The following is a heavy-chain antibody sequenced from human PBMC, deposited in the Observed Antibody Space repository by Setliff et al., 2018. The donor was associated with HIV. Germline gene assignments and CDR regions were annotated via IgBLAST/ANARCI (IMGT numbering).Heavy chain of an antibody. Sequence: LRLSCAASGFTFSSYAMHWVRQAPGKGLEWVAVISYDGSNKYYADSVKGRFTISRDNSKNTLYLQMNSLRAEDTAVYYCARLGSEWELLSIPIYPWGQGTMVTVSS. CDR1: GFTFSSYA. CDR2: ISYDGSNK. D-gene: IGHD1-26*01. V-gene: IGHV3-30*04. J-gene: IGHJ3*01. CDR3: ARLGSEWELLSIPIYP.